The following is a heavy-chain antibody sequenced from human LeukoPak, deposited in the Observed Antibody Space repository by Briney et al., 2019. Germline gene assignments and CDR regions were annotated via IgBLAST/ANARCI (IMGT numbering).Heavy chain of an antibody. CDR3: ATASSSLDYFDY. Sequence: GASVTVSCKACGGTFISYAISWVRQTPGQGVEWMGAFIPIFGTSNYAQKFQGTVTITAAQSTSTAYMGLSSLRSEDTAVYYCATASSSLDYFDYWGQGTLVTVSS. CDR1: GGTFISYA. D-gene: IGHD3-16*01. V-gene: IGHV1-69*13. CDR2: FIPIFGTS. J-gene: IGHJ4*02.